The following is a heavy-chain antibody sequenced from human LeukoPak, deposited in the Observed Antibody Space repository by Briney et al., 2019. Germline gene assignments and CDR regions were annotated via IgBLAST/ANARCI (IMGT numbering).Heavy chain of an antibody. D-gene: IGHD2-2*01. CDR1: GYTFTGYY. J-gene: IGHJ4*02. CDR3: ARDWTEGIVVVPAALY. Sequence: ASVKVSCKASGYTFTGYYMHWVRQAPGQGLEWMGWINPNSGGTNYAQKFQGRVTMTRDTSISTAYMELSRLRSDDTAVYYCARDWTEGIVVVPAALYWGQGTLVTVSS. CDR2: INPNSGGT. V-gene: IGHV1-2*02.